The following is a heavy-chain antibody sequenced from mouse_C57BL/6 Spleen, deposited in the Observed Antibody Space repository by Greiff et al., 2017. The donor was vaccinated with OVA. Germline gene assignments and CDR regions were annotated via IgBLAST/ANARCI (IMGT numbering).Heavy chain of an antibody. J-gene: IGHJ1*03. D-gene: IGHD1-1*01. CDR2: IYPRSGNT. V-gene: IGHV1-81*01. CDR3: ARGSLFITTVVARYFDV. Sequence: VQLQESGAELARPGASVKLSCKASGYTFTSYGISWVKQRTGQGLEWIGEIYPRSGNTYYNEKFKGKATLTADKSSSTGYMELRSLTSEDSAVYFCARGSLFITTVVARYFDVWGTGTTVTVSS. CDR1: GYTFTSYG.